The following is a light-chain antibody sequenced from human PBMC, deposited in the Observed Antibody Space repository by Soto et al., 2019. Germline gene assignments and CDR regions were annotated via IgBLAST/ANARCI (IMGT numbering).Light chain of an antibody. CDR3: SSYTSSSTVV. J-gene: IGLJ2*01. Sequence: QSALTQPPSVSGSPGQSVTISCTGTSSDVGSYQRVSWYQQPPGTAPKLMIYEVSNRPSGVPDRFSGSKSGNTASLTISGLQAEDEADYYCSSYTSSSTVVFGGGTKLTVL. V-gene: IGLV2-18*02. CDR2: EVS. CDR1: SSDVGSYQR.